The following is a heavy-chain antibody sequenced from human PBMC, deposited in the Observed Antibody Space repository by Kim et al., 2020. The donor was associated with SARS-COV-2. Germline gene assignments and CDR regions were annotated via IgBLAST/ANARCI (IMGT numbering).Heavy chain of an antibody. D-gene: IGHD3-10*01. Sequence: GGSLRLSCAASGFTFSSYAMSWVRQAPGKGLEWVSAISGSGGSTYYADSVKGRFTISRDNSKNTLYLQMNSLRAEDTAVYYCAKDYGSGSYYNRLTFDIWGQGTMVTVSS. J-gene: IGHJ3*02. CDR3: AKDYGSGSYYNRLTFDI. V-gene: IGHV3-23*01. CDR2: ISGSGGST. CDR1: GFTFSSYA.